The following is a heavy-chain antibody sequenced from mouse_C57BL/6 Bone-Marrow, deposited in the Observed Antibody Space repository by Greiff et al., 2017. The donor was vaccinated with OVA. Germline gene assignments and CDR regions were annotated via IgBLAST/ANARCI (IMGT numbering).Heavy chain of an antibody. D-gene: IGHD2-12*01. Sequence: VQLKQPGAELVRPGSSVKLSCKASGYTFTSYWMDWVKQRPGQGLEWIGNIYPSDSETHYNQKFKDKATLTVDKSSSTAYMQLRSLTSEDSAVYYCARELGGAWFAYWGQGTLVTVSA. CDR3: ARELGGAWFAY. CDR1: GYTFTSYW. J-gene: IGHJ3*01. CDR2: IYPSDSET. V-gene: IGHV1-61*01.